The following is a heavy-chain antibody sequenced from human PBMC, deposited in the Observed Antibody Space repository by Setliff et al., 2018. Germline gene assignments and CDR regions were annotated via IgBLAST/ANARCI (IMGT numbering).Heavy chain of an antibody. J-gene: IGHJ4*02. CDR3: TKGRVGLAARAGY. D-gene: IGHD1-26*01. CDR2: IYASGST. CDR1: GGSISSDSDY. V-gene: IGHV4-61*02. Sequence: SETLSLTCTVSGGSISSDSDYWSWIRQSAGKGLEWIGRIYASGSTEYNPSLGSRVTISVDTSRNQFSLQLSSVTSADTAIFDCTKGRVGLAARAGYWGQGTLVTVSS.